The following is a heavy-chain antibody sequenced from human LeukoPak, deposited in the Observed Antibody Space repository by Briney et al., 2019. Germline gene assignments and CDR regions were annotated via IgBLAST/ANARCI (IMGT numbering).Heavy chain of an antibody. CDR3: ASEGYSYGTVY. CDR1: GYTFTRYY. CDR2: IIPIFGTA. Sequence: ASVKVSCKASGYTFTRYYMHWVRQAPGQGLEWMGGIIPIFGTANYAQKFQGRVTITADKSTSTAYMELSSLRSEDTAVYYCASEGYSYGTVYWGQGTLVTVSS. V-gene: IGHV1-69*06. D-gene: IGHD5-18*01. J-gene: IGHJ4*02.